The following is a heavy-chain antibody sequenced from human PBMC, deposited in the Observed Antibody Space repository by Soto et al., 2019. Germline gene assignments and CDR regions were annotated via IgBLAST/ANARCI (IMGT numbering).Heavy chain of an antibody. D-gene: IGHD2-2*01. Sequence: DVRLLESGGGLVQPGGSLRLSCAASGFTFSSYSMSWVLQAPGKGLEWVSTIGTSASTYYGDSVRGRFTISRDNSRNTLYLQMNSLRAEDTAVYYCADLSRYCTSSNCDWGQGTLVTVSS. J-gene: IGHJ4*02. CDR3: ADLSRYCTSSNCD. CDR1: GFTFSSYS. CDR2: IGTSAST. V-gene: IGHV3-23*01.